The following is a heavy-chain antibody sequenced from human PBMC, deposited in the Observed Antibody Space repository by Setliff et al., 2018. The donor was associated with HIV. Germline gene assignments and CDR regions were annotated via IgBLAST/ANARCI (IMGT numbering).Heavy chain of an antibody. V-gene: IGHV1-69*10. D-gene: IGHD6-19*01. CDR1: GGTXXGXX. Sequence: GASXKVXXXASGGTXXGXXXXXVRQXPGQXLGWMGGXIPILGIANYAQKFQGRXXXTADKSTSTAYMELSSLRSEDTAVYYCAREGAVADAFDIWGPGTMVTVSS. J-gene: IGHJ3*02. CDR3: AREGAVADAFDI. CDR2: XIPILGIA.